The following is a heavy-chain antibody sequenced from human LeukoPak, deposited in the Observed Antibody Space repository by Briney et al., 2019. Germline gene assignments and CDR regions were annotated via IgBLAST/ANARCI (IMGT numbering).Heavy chain of an antibody. CDR3: ARAYCTRSRCYGGLVGY. Sequence: PSETQSLTCSVSGGSISSYYWSWLRRPPGKGLKWIGYIYYSGSTNYNPSLKSRVTKSVDTSKNQFSLKLSSVTAADTAVYFCARAYCTRSRCYGGLVGYGGQGTLVTVSS. CDR2: IYYSGST. CDR1: GGSISSYY. V-gene: IGHV4-59*01. D-gene: IGHD2-2*01. J-gene: IGHJ4*02.